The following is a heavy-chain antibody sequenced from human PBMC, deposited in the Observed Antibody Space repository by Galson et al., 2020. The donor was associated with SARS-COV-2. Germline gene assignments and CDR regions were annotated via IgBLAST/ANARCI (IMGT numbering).Heavy chain of an antibody. V-gene: IGHV3-30*18. CDR2: ISYDGSNK. Sequence: GESLKISCAASGFTFSSYGMHWVRQAPGKGLEWVAVISYDGSNKYYADSVKGRFTISRDNSKNTLYLQMNSLRAEDTAVYYCAKDSISPVLLWFGELYWGVLDYWGQGTLVTVSS. J-gene: IGHJ4*02. CDR3: AKDSISPVLLWFGELYWGVLDY. CDR1: GFTFSSYG. D-gene: IGHD3-10*01.